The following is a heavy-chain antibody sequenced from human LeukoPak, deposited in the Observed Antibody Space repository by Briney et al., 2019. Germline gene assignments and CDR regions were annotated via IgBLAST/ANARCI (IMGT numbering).Heavy chain of an antibody. Sequence: SETLSLTCAVYGGSFSGYYWSWIRQPPGKGLEWIGRTLNGGSTNYNPSLKSRLTMSVDTSKNQFSLKLNSVTAADTAVYYCTRGSMGGSGSYYKDYYYGMDVWGQGTTVTVS. J-gene: IGHJ6*02. CDR2: TLNGGST. D-gene: IGHD3-10*01. V-gene: IGHV4-34*10. CDR3: TRGSMGGSGSYYKDYYYGMDV. CDR1: GGSFSGYY.